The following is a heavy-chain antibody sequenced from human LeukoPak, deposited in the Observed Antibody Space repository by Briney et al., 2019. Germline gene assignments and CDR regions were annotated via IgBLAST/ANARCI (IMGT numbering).Heavy chain of an antibody. J-gene: IGHJ4*02. V-gene: IGHV4-59*01. CDR1: GGSISSYY. CDR3: ARNLGGSSWVFDY. D-gene: IGHD6-13*01. CDR2: IYYSGST. Sequence: SETLSLTCTVSGGSISSYYWSWIRQPPGKGLVWIGYIYYSGSTNYNPSLKSRATISVDTSKNQFSLKLSSVTAADTAVYYCARNLGGSSWVFDYWGQGTLVTVSS.